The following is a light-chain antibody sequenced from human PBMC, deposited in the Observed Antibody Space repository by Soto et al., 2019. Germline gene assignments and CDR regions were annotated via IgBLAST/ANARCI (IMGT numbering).Light chain of an antibody. Sequence: DIVMTQTPLSLSVTPGQPASISCKSSQSLLHSDGKTYLYWYLQRPGQPPQLLMSEVSDHFSGVPDWFSGTGSGTDFTLTISRVEPEDVGLYSCMQTKQLPLTFGPGTKVDIK. CDR3: MQTKQLPLT. V-gene: IGKV2D-29*01. CDR2: EVS. J-gene: IGKJ1*01. CDR1: QSLLHSDGKTY.